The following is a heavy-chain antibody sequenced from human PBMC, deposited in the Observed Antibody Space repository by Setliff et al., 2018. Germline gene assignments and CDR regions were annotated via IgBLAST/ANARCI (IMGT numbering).Heavy chain of an antibody. J-gene: IGHJ6*02. CDR2: IYYTGSP. Sequence: LSLTCTVPGGSISGYYWSWIRQPPGKGLEWIGNIYYTGSPSYSPSLRSRGTISVDTSKNKFSLSLSSVTAADTAVYYCVRDRTAYSYGLDVWGQGTTVTVSS. CDR1: GGSISGYY. V-gene: IGHV4-59*01. CDR3: VRDRTAYSYGLDV. D-gene: IGHD5-18*01.